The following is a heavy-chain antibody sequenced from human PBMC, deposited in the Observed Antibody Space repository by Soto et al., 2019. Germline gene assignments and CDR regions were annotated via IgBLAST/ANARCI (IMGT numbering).Heavy chain of an antibody. D-gene: IGHD1-26*01. Sequence: PGGSLRLSCAASGFTFSDYYMTWIRRAPGRGLEWLSHVTDSGSSAYYTDSVKGRFTISRDNARNSLFLQMNTLKAADSGVYYCAADRGGYGYFDYWGQGILVTVSS. CDR3: AADRGGYGYFDY. CDR2: VTDSGSSA. J-gene: IGHJ4*02. V-gene: IGHV3-11*01. CDR1: GFTFSDYY.